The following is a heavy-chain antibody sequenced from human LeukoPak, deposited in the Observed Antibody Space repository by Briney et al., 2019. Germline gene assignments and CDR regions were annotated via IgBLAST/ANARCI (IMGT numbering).Heavy chain of an antibody. CDR3: ARDAGWRAFDI. CDR2: IGTAGDT. Sequence: PGGSLRLSCAASGFTFSSYDMHWVRQATGKGLEWVSAIGTAGDTYYPGSVKGRFTISRENAKNSLYLQMNSLRAGDTAVYYCARDAGWRAFDIWGQGTMVTVSS. CDR1: GFTFSSYD. J-gene: IGHJ3*02. V-gene: IGHV3-13*01. D-gene: IGHD3-3*01.